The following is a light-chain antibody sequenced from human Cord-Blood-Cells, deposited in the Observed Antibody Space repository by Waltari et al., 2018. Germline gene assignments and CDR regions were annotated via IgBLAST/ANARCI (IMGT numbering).Light chain of an antibody. Sequence: DIVLPQSPDSLAVSLGERATIKCKSSQSVLSRSDNNNYLAWNQQKPAQTPKLLIYCTSTRDSGVPVRFSGSGSGTDSTLTSSSLQAEDVAVYYCQQYYSAPRTFGQGTKVEIK. J-gene: IGKJ1*01. CDR2: CTS. CDR3: QQYYSAPRT. CDR1: QSVLSRSDNNNY. V-gene: IGKV4-1*01.